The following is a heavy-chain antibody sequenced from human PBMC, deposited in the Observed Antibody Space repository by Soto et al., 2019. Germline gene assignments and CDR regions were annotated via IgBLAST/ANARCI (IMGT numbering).Heavy chain of an antibody. CDR1: GFTFTSSA. CDR2: IVVGSGNT. D-gene: IGHD6-25*01. CDR3: ATGYSSGYSYTLGY. J-gene: IGHJ4*02. V-gene: IGHV1-58*01. Sequence: ASVKVSCKASGFTFTSSAVQWVRQARGQRLEWIGWIVVGSGNTNYAQKFQERVTITRDMSTSTAYMELSSLRAEDTAVYYCATGYSSGYSYTLGYWGQGILVTVSS.